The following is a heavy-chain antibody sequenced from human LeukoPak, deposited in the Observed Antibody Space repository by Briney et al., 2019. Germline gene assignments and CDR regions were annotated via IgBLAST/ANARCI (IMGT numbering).Heavy chain of an antibody. CDR3: ARRDVLTGYYAFDI. CDR2: IYYSGSS. D-gene: IGHD3-9*01. V-gene: IGHV4-59*08. CDR1: GGSISTYY. J-gene: IGHJ3*02. Sequence: SETLSLTCTVSGGSISTYYWSWIRQPPGKGLEWIGSIYYSGSSKYHPSLESRITISMDTSKNQFSLRLNSVTAADTAIYFCARRDVLTGYYAFDIWGQGTMVTVSS.